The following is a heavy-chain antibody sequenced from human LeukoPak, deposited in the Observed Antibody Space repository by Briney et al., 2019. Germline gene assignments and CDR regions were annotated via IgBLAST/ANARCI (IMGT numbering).Heavy chain of an antibody. CDR3: AKAHLLLSYYYYGMDV. Sequence: GGSLRLSCAASGFTFSSYGMHWVRQAPGKGLEWVAVISYDGSTKYYADSVKGRFTISRDNSKNTLYLQMNSLRAEDTAVYYCAKAHLLLSYYYYGMDVWGQGTTVTVSS. V-gene: IGHV3-30*18. CDR2: ISYDGSTK. CDR1: GFTFSSYG. J-gene: IGHJ6*02. D-gene: IGHD1-26*01.